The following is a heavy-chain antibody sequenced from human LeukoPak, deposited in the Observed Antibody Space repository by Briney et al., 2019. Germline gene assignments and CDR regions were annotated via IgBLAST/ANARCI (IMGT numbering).Heavy chain of an antibody. D-gene: IGHD1-26*01. CDR3: ATVNSAHWFFDY. CDR1: GYSFTSTW. J-gene: IGHJ4*02. CDR2: IYPIDSDT. Sequence: GASLQISCKGSGYSFTSTWIGWGRQPPGKGLEWMGAIYPIDSDTRYSPSLQGQVTISADKSISTAYLQWSSLRASDTAMYYCATVNSAHWFFDYWGQGTLVTVSS. V-gene: IGHV5-51*01.